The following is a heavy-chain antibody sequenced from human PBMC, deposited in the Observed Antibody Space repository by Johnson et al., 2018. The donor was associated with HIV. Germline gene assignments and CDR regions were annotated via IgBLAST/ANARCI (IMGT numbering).Heavy chain of an antibody. CDR3: ARVGDSSSSLGAFDI. D-gene: IGHD6-6*01. CDR1: GFPFSSYA. CDR2: IGGSGAGT. J-gene: IGHJ3*02. V-gene: IGHV3-23*04. Sequence: VQLVESGGGLVQPGGSLRLSCAASGFPFSSYAMTWVRQAPGKGLEWVSTIGGSGAGTFYADSVRGRFTVSRDNSKNTLYLQMNSLRAEDTAVYYCARVGDSSSSLGAFDIWGQGTMVTVSS.